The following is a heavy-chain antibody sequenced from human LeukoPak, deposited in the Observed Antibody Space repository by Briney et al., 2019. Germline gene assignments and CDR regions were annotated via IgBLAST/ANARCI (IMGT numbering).Heavy chain of an antibody. CDR3: ARQLDIAAAGFDI. CDR2: IYHSGST. V-gene: IGHV4-38-2*02. J-gene: IGHJ3*02. Sequence: SETLSLTCTVSGYSISSGYYCGWIRQPPGKGLEWIGSIYHSGSTYYNTSLKSRVTMSVDTSKNQFSLKLSSVTAADTAVYYCARQLDIAAAGFDIWGQGTMVTVSS. CDR1: GYSISSGYY. D-gene: IGHD6-13*01.